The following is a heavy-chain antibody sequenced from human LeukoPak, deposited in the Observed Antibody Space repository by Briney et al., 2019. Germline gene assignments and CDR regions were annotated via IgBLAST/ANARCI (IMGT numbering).Heavy chain of an antibody. CDR2: IWYDGSNK. Sequence: GGSLRLSCAASGFTFSSYGMHWVRQAPGKGLEWVAVIWYDGSNKYYADSVKGRFTISRDNSKNTLYLQMNSLRAEDTAVYYSAREGRLQQFDYWGQGTLVTVSS. D-gene: IGHD6-13*01. V-gene: IGHV3-33*01. J-gene: IGHJ4*02. CDR3: AREGRLQQFDY. CDR1: GFTFSSYG.